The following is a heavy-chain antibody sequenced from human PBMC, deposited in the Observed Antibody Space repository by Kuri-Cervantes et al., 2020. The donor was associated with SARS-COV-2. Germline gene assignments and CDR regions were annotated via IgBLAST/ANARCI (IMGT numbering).Heavy chain of an antibody. J-gene: IGHJ6*04. Sequence: SETLSLTCNVSGGSIRSYFWSWIRQAPGKGLEWIGCMYFNGRTNYNPSPKRRVSMSVDTSKSQFSLKLSSVTAADTAVYYCARVDVWGKGTTVTVSS. CDR2: MYFNGRT. CDR3: ARVDV. V-gene: IGHV4-59*12. CDR1: GGSIRSYF.